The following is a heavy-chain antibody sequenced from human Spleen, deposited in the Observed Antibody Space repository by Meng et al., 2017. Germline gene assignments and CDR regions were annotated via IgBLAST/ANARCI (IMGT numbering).Heavy chain of an antibody. CDR1: GFMFRNYV. D-gene: IGHD1-1*01. J-gene: IGHJ4*02. CDR2: ISDGCGGAT. V-gene: IGHV3-23*01. Sequence: GESLKISCAASGFMFRNYVMIWVRQAPGKGLEWVSAISDGCGGATYYADSLKGRFTISRDNSKNTLYLQMDSLRVEDTAVYYCAKDRRGRMEARDYWGQGTLVTVSS. CDR3: AKDRRGRMEARDY.